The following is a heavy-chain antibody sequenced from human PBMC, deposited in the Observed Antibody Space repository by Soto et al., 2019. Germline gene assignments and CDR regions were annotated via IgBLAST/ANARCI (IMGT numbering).Heavy chain of an antibody. CDR3: ARDRGYTYGFDF. CDR2: ISSSGTTI. J-gene: IGHJ4*02. V-gene: IGHV3-11*04. CDR1: GFIFTDFY. Sequence: GGSLRLSCAGTGFIFTDFYMSWIRQAPGKGLEWVSYISSSGTTIYYADSVKGRFTISRDNAKNSLYLQMNSLRDEDTAVYYYARDRGYTYGFDFWGQGALVTVSS. D-gene: IGHD5-18*01.